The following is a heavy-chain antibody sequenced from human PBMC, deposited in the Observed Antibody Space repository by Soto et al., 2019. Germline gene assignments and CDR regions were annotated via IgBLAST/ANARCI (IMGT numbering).Heavy chain of an antibody. Sequence: EWMGIINPSGGSTSYAQKFQGRVTMTRDTSTSTVYMELSSLRSEDTAVYYCARGPFDLYYYDSSGYSGEYFQHWGQGTLVTASS. CDR2: INPSGGST. D-gene: IGHD3-22*01. V-gene: IGHV1-46*01. CDR3: ARGPFDLYYYDSSGYSGEYFQH. J-gene: IGHJ1*01.